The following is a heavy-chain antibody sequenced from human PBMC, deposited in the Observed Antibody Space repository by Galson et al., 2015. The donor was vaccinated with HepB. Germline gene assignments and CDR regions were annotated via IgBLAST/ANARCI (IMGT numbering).Heavy chain of an antibody. CDR3: ARGVNSSTWYRRGANLDY. D-gene: IGHD6-13*01. CDR2: ISSSSSTI. V-gene: IGHV3-48*04. Sequence: SLRLSCAASGFTFSTYSMNWVRQAPGKGLEWVSYISSSSSTIYYADSVKGRFTISRDNAKNSLYLQMNSLRAEDTAVYYCARGVNSSTWYRRGANLDYWGQGTLVTVSS. J-gene: IGHJ4*02. CDR1: GFTFSTYS.